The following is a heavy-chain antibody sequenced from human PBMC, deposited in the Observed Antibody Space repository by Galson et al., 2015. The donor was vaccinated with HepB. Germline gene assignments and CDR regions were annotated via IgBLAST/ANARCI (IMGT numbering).Heavy chain of an antibody. J-gene: IGHJ6*03. CDR2: IRNSSSTI. V-gene: IGHV3-48*01. D-gene: IGHD3-3*01. CDR1: GFTFSIYS. Sequence: SLRLSCAASGFTFSIYSMNWVRQAPGKGLEWVSHIRNSSSTIYYADSVKGRFTISRDNGKNSLYLQMNSLRAEDTAVYYCARGSLASAYYDFWSGYRPGDMDVWGKGTTVIVSS. CDR3: ARGSLASAYYDFWSGYRPGDMDV.